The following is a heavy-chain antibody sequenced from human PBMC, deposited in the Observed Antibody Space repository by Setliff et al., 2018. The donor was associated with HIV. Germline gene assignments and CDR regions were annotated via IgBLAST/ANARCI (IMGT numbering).Heavy chain of an antibody. D-gene: IGHD3-10*01. J-gene: IGHJ4*02. CDR3: ARGLNYYGSGSYLHLGY. Sequence: ASETLSLTCAVYGGSFNDYYWTWIRQPPGKGLEWIGEIDHSGNIKYHASLKSRVTISKDTSKNQISLKLRSVTAADTAVYYCARGLNYYGSGSYLHLGYWGQGTLVTVSS. V-gene: IGHV4-34*01. CDR1: GGSFNDYY. CDR2: IDHSGNI.